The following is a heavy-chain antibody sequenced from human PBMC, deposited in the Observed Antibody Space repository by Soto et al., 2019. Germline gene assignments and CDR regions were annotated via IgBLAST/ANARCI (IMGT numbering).Heavy chain of an antibody. D-gene: IGHD2-21*02. CDR3: ARDAVGVVTATHYNWFDP. CDR2: IIPILGIA. CDR1: GGTFSSYT. J-gene: IGHJ5*02. Sequence: QVQLVQSGAELKKPGSSVKVSCKASGGTFSSYTISWVRQAPGQGLKWMGSIIPILGIANYAQKFQGRVTITADKSTSTAYMELSSLRSEDTAVYYCARDAVGVVTATHYNWFDPWGQGTLVTVSS. V-gene: IGHV1-69*08.